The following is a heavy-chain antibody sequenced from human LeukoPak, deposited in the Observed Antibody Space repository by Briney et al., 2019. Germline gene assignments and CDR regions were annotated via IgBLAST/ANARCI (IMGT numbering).Heavy chain of an antibody. CDR2: IKQDGREK. D-gene: IGHD1-26*01. CDR3: ASFIGGSYSHFDY. J-gene: IGHJ4*02. CDR1: GFTFSRYW. Sequence: GGSLRLSCAASGFTFSRYWMSWVRQAPGKGLEWVANIKQDGREKYYVDSVRGRFTISRDNAENSLYLQMSSLSAEDTAVYYCASFIGGSYSHFDYWGQGTLVTVSS. V-gene: IGHV3-7*05.